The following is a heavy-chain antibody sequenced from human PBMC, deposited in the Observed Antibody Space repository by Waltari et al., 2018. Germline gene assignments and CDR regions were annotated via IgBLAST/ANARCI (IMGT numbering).Heavy chain of an antibody. Sequence: EVQLVESGGGLVQPGGSLRLSCAASGFTFSRFWMSRVRQAPGKGLEWVGNIYKDGTVTNYMDSVKGRFTTSRDNARNSLYLQMNSLRVDDTAVYYCVRDDDGGMGAVWGQGTTVIVSS. CDR2: IYKDGTVT. CDR1: GFTFSRFW. D-gene: IGHD3-16*01. V-gene: IGHV3-7*01. CDR3: VRDDDGGMGAV. J-gene: IGHJ6*02.